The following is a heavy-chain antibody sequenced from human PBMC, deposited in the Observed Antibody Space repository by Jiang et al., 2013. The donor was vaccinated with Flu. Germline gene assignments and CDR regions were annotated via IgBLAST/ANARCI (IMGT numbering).Heavy chain of an antibody. D-gene: IGHD6-13*01. V-gene: IGHV4-59*01. CDR1: GGSISSYY. CDR3: ARDAAARPRAFEY. CDR2: VYYTGNT. Sequence: GPGLVRPSETLSLTCTVSGGSISSYYWSWIRQPPGKGLEWIGYVYYTGNTNYNPSLESRVTMSTDTSKSRFSLKLSSVTPADTAVYYCARDAAARPRAFEYWGQGILVTVSS. J-gene: IGHJ4*02.